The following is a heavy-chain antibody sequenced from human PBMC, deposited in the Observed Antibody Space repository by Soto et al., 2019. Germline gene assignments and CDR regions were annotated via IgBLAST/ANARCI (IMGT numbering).Heavy chain of an antibody. V-gene: IGHV3-23*01. CDR3: AILPRTLVVVEAATGDY. CDR2: ISGSGGST. J-gene: IGHJ4*02. D-gene: IGHD2-15*01. Sequence: EVQLLESGGGLVQPGGSLRLSCAASGFTFSSYAMSWVRQAPGKGLEWVSAISGSGGSTYYADSVKGRITISRDNSKNTVYLTMNSLRAEDTAIYYCAILPRTLVVVEAATGDYWGQGTLVTVSS. CDR1: GFTFSSYA.